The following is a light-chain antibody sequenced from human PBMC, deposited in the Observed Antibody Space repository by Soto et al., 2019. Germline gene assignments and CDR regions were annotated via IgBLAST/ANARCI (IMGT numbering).Light chain of an antibody. CDR3: QQART. Sequence: EIVLTQSPATLSLSPGERATLSCRASQSVSSYLAWYQHKPGQAPRLLIYHASNRATGIPARFSGSGSGTDFTRPISGVDPEDSAVYYCQQARTFGQGTKVEIK. CDR2: HAS. CDR1: QSVSSY. J-gene: IGKJ1*01. V-gene: IGKV3-11*01.